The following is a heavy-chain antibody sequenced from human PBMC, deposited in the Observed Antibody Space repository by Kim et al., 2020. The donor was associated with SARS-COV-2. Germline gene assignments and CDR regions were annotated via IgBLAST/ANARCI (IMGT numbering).Heavy chain of an antibody. J-gene: IGHJ3*02. Sequence: GGSLRLSCAASGFTFSNVWMSWVRQAPGKGLEWVGRIKTKTEGETTDYAAPVKGRFTISRDDSKNTLYLQMNSLKTEDTAVYYCTTRTSSGFYYSAFDIWGQGTMVTVSS. D-gene: IGHD3-22*01. CDR2: IKTKTEGETT. V-gene: IGHV3-15*01. CDR3: TTRTSSGFYYSAFDI. CDR1: GFTFSNVW.